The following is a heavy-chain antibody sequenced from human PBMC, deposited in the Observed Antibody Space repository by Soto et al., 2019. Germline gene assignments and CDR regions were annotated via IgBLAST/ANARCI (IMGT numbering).Heavy chain of an antibody. Sequence: GASVKVSCKVSGYTLTELSMHWVRQAPGKGLEWMGGFDPEDGETIYAQKFQGRVTMTEGTSTDTAYMELSSLRSEDTAVYYCATTQTHDYIWGSYRWGPFDYWGQGTLVTVSS. V-gene: IGHV1-24*01. CDR2: FDPEDGET. CDR1: GYTLTELS. CDR3: ATTQTHDYIWGSYRWGPFDY. J-gene: IGHJ4*02. D-gene: IGHD3-16*02.